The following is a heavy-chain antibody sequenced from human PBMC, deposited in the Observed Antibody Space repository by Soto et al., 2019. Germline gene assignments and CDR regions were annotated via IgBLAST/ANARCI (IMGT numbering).Heavy chain of an antibody. V-gene: IGHV6-1*01. D-gene: IGHD2-15*01. CDR1: GDSVSSNGAC. CDR2: IYYRSKWFH. Sequence: SQTLSLTCVISGDSVSSNGACWNWIRQSPSRGLQWLGRIYYRSKWFHDYAASVESRMAINPDTSRNQFSLQLNYVTPEDTAVYYCARVHCSAGTCLDGLGCWGRGTTVAVSS. J-gene: IGHJ6*02. CDR3: ARVHCSAGTCLDGLGC.